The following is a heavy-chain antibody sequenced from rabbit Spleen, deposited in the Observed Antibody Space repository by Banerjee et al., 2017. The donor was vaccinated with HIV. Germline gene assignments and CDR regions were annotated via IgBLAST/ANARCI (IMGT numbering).Heavy chain of an antibody. V-gene: IGHV1S40*01. D-gene: IGHD4-1*01. CDR3: ARDMGVAAGYYFNL. Sequence: QSLEESGGDLVKPGASLTLTCKASGFSFSSDYDMCWVRQAPGKGLEWIACIDIEDGDTDYANWPKGRFTISKASSTTVTLQMTSLTAADTATYFCARDMGVAAGYYFNLWGQGTLVTVS. CDR1: GFSFSSDYD. J-gene: IGHJ4*01. CDR2: IDIEDGDT.